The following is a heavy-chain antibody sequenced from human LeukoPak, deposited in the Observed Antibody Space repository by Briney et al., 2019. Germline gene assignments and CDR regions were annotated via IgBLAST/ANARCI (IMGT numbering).Heavy chain of an antibody. CDR3: AREPWWELLPHFDY. D-gene: IGHD1-26*01. CDR2: IIPIFGTA. Sequence: ASVKVSCKASGGTFSSYAISWVRQAPGQGLEWMGGIIPIFGTANYAQKFQDRVTITADKSTSTAYMELSSLRSEDTAVYYCAREPWWELLPHFDYWGQGTLVTVSS. V-gene: IGHV1-69*06. CDR1: GGTFSSYA. J-gene: IGHJ4*02.